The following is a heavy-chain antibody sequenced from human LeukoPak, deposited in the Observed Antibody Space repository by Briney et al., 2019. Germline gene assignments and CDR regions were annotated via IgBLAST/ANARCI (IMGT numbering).Heavy chain of an antibody. CDR2: ISGSGGST. CDR3: ANSSSGEGR. V-gene: IGHV3-23*01. J-gene: IGHJ4*02. D-gene: IGHD6-19*01. Sequence: GGSLRLSCAASGFTFSSYVMSWVRQAPGKGLEWVSAISGSGGSTYYADSVKGRFTIARDNSKNTLYLQMNSLRAEDTAVYYCANSSSGEGRWGQGALVTVSS. CDR1: GFTFSSYV.